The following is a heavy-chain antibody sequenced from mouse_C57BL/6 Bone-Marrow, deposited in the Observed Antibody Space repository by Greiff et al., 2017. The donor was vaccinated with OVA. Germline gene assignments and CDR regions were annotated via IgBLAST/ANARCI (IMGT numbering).Heavy chain of an antibody. CDR2: IHPRSGNT. CDR3: ALPLLPPFDY. Sequence: VKLMESGAELARPGASVKLSCKASGYTFTSYGISWVKQRTGQGLEWIGEIHPRSGNTYYNEKFKGKATLTADKSSSTAYMELRSLTSEDSAVYFCALPLLPPFDYWGQGTTLTVSS. V-gene: IGHV1-81*01. D-gene: IGHD1-1*01. J-gene: IGHJ2*01. CDR1: GYTFTSYG.